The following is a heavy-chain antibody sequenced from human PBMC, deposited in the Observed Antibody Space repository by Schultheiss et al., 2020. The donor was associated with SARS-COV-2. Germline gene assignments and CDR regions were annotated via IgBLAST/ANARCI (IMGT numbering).Heavy chain of an antibody. CDR3: ARALGYGLYYFDY. CDR1: GFTFDDYA. V-gene: IGHV3-23*01. Sequence: GESLKISCAASGFTFDDYAMSWVRQAPGKGLEWVSAISGSGGSTYYADSVKGRFTISRDNSKNTLYLQMNSLRAEDTAVYYCARALGYGLYYFDYWGQGTLVTVSS. J-gene: IGHJ4*02. D-gene: IGHD1-1*01. CDR2: ISGSGGST.